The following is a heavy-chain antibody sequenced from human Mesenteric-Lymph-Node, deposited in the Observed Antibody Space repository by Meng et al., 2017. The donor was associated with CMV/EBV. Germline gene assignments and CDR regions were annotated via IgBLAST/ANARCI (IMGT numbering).Heavy chain of an antibody. V-gene: IGHV1-2*02. CDR2: ISPNTGGT. Sequence: ASVKVSCKASGYTFTSYYMPWVRQAPGQGLEWMGWISPNTGGTRYSQKFRGRVTMSREVTMTGDTSINTAYMELSGLRFDDTAVYYCAKDRHTSRFDPDAFDFWGQGTMVTVSS. J-gene: IGHJ3*01. CDR1: GYTFTSYY. D-gene: IGHD3-9*01. CDR3: AKDRHTSRFDPDAFDF.